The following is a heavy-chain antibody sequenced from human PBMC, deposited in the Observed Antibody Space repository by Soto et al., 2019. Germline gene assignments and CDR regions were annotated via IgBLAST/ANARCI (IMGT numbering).Heavy chain of an antibody. J-gene: IGHJ5*02. V-gene: IGHV1-69*01. CDR3: ARLWWYDYSNYVGFDP. Sequence: QVQLVQSGAEVKKPGSSVKVSCKASGGTFSSYAISWVRQAPGQGLEWMGGIIPIFGTANYAQKFQGRVTLTADESTSTAYMELSSLRSEDTAVYYCARLWWYDYSNYVGFDPWGQGTLVTVSS. CDR1: GGTFSSYA. CDR2: IIPIFGTA. D-gene: IGHD4-4*01.